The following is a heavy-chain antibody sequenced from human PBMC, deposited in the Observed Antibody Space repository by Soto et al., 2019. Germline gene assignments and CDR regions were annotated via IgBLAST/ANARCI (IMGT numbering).Heavy chain of an antibody. CDR1: GGSISSGDYY. CDR2: IYYSGST. Sequence: PSETLSLTCTVSGGSISSGDYYWSWIRHPPGKGLEWIGYIYYSGSTYYNPSLKSRVTISVDTSKNQFSLKLSSVTAADTAVYYCASSYYDILIPEAPFDYWGQGTLVTVSS. J-gene: IGHJ4*02. CDR3: ASSYYDILIPEAPFDY. V-gene: IGHV4-30-4*01. D-gene: IGHD3-9*01.